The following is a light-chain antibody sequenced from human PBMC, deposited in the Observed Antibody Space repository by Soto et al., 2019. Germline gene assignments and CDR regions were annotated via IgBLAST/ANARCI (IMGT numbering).Light chain of an antibody. CDR1: SSDVGGYNY. CDR2: EVS. V-gene: IGLV2-14*01. J-gene: IGLJ2*01. CDR3: TSDRSSGILV. Sequence: QSALTQPASVSGSPGQSITISCTGTSSDVGGYNYVSWYQQHPGKVPKLMIYEVSDRPSGVSNRFSGSKSGNTAFLTISGLHTEDEADYYCTSDRSSGILVFGGGTKLTVL.